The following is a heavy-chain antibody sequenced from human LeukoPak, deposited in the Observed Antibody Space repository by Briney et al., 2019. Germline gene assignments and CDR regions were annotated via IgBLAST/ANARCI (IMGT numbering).Heavy chain of an antibody. D-gene: IGHD3-10*01. CDR3: AKVAHYYYGSESYYFFEH. CDR1: GFIFNHYA. Sequence: GRSLRLSCAASGFIFNHYAMSWVRQAAGKGLECVAKIQQDGGDQSGSDKNYLDSVKGTFTIPRDNAKNSLYLQMNSLRVEDTAIYYCAKVAHYYYGSESYYFFEHWGQGTPVTASS. CDR2: IQQDGGDQSGSDK. J-gene: IGHJ4*02. V-gene: IGHV3-7*01.